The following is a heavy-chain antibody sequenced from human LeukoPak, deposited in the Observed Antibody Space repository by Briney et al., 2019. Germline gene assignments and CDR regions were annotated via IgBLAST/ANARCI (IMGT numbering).Heavy chain of an antibody. J-gene: IGHJ3*02. CDR3: AKDLAPGDI. CDR1: GFTFSSYA. V-gene: IGHV3-23*01. D-gene: IGHD3-16*01. Sequence: GGSLRLSCAASGFTFSSYAMSRVRQAPGKGQEWVSAISGSGGSTYYADSVKGRFTISRDNSKNTLYLQMNSLRVEDTAVYYCAKDLAPGDIWGQGTMVTVSS. CDR2: ISGSGGST.